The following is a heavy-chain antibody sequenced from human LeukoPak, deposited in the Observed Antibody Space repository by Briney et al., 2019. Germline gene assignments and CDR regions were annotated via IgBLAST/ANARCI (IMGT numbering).Heavy chain of an antibody. Sequence: SETLSLTCAVYGGSFSGYYWSWIRQPPGKGLEWIGEINHSGSTNYNPSLKSRVTISVDTSKNQCSLRLSSVTAADTAVYYCARGGYSYGFKAFDIWGQGTKVTVSS. CDR2: INHSGST. V-gene: IGHV4-34*01. J-gene: IGHJ3*02. D-gene: IGHD5-18*01. CDR1: GGSFSGYY. CDR3: ARGGYSYGFKAFDI.